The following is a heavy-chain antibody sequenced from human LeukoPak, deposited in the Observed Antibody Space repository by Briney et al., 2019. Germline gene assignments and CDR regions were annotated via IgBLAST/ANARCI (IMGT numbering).Heavy chain of an antibody. CDR3: ARDRGGRTGYASGDFDF. CDR1: SFSISNGFY. J-gene: IGHJ4*02. Sequence: SWETLSLTCVVSSFSISNGFYWVWIRQPPGKGLEWIGNVFYSGVTYYNPSLVSRVTISVDTSKNQFSLKLNSVTAADTAVYYCARDRGGRTGYASGDFDFWGQGVLVTVSS. D-gene: IGHD5-12*01. V-gene: IGHV4-38-2*02. CDR2: VFYSGVT.